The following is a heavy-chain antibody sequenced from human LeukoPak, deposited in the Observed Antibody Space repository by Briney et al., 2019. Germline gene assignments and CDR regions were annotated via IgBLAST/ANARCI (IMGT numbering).Heavy chain of an antibody. CDR1: GGSISSSSYY. CDR2: IYYSGST. Sequence: PSETLSLTCTVSGGSISSSSYYWGWIRQPPGKGLEWIGSIYYSGSTYYNPSLKSRVTISVDTSKNQFSLKLSSVTAADTAVYYRARQLEWELLRGEEFDYWGQGTLVTVSS. D-gene: IGHD1-26*01. J-gene: IGHJ4*02. CDR3: ARQLEWELLRGEEFDY. V-gene: IGHV4-39*01.